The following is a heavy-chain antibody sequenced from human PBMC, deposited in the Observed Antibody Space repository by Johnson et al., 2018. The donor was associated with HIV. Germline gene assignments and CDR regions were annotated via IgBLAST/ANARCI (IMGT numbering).Heavy chain of an antibody. D-gene: IGHD7-27*01. CDR3: AKDLGTGDDAFDI. J-gene: IGHJ3*02. CDR2: ISYDGSNK. CDR1: GFTFSSYG. V-gene: IGHV3-30*19. Sequence: QVQLVESGGGVVQPGGSLRLSCAASGFTFSSYGMHWVRQAPGKGLEWVAVISYDGSNKYYADSVKGRFTISRDNSKNTLYLQMNSLRAEDTAVYYCAKDLGTGDDAFDIWGQGTMVTVSS.